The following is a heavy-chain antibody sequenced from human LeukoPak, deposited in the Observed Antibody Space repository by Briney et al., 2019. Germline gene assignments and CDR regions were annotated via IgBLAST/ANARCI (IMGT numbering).Heavy chain of an antibody. V-gene: IGHV1-46*01. CDR3: ARATVSIAARPASSLDY. Sequence: ASVPVTCQASGNTYTSHYMHWVRQPPAQGHKWMGIINHSRGSTSYAQKFQGRVTMTRDMSTSTVYMELSSLRSEDTAVYYCARATVSIAARPASSLDYWGQGTLVTVSS. CDR1: GNTYTSHY. CDR2: INHSRGST. J-gene: IGHJ4*02. D-gene: IGHD6-6*01.